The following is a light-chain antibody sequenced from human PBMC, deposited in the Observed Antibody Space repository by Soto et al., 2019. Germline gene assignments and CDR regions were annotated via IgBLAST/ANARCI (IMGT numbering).Light chain of an antibody. Sequence: LFLAPLSLSPGERATLSCRASQSVSSNYSAWYQQKPGQAPSRLIYDTSTRAAGIPDRCSGSGSGTDFTLTISSLEPEDAAVYYCQQRSNWPPITFGQGTKVDIK. J-gene: IGKJ1*01. CDR1: QSVSSNY. CDR2: DTS. V-gene: IGKV3D-20*02. CDR3: QQRSNWPPIT.